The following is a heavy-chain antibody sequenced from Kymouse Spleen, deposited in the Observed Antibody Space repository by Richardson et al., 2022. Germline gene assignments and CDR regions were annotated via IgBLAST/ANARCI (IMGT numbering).Heavy chain of an antibody. J-gene: IGHJ4*02. Sequence: QVQLVESGGGVVQPGRSLRLSCAASGFTFSSYGMHWVRQAPGKGLEWVAVIWYDGSNKYYADSVKGRFTISRDNSKNTLYLQMNSLRAEDTAVYYCARDPGGSGSYYIDFDYWGQGTLVTVSS. CDR3: ARDPGGSGSYYIDFDY. D-gene: IGHD3-10*01. CDR2: IWYDGSNK. CDR1: GFTFSSYG. V-gene: IGHV3-33*01.